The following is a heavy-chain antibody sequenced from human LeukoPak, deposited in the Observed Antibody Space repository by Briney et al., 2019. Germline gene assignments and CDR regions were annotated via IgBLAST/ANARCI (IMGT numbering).Heavy chain of an antibody. V-gene: IGHV4-30-2*01. CDR3: ARSKAHLSTSWYGTWFDP. CDR2: IYHSGST. Sequence: PSETLSLTCTVSGGSISSGGYYWSWIRQPPGKGLEWIGYIYHSGSTYYNPSLKSRVTISVDRSKNQFSLKLSSVTAADTAVYYCARSKAHLSTSWYGTWFDPWGQGTLVTVSS. CDR1: GGSISSGGYY. D-gene: IGHD2-2*01. J-gene: IGHJ5*02.